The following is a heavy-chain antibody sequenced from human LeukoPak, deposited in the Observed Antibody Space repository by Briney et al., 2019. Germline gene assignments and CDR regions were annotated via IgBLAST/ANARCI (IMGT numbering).Heavy chain of an antibody. CDR2: ISGSGGST. Sequence: AGGSLRLSCAASGFTFSRYAMSWVRQAPGKGLEWVSAISGSGGSTYYADSVKGRFTISRDNSKNTLYLQMNSLRAEDTAVYYCAGTVTTEIGYYYYMDVWGKGTTVTVSS. J-gene: IGHJ6*03. D-gene: IGHD4-17*01. CDR3: AGTVTTEIGYYYYMDV. CDR1: GFTFSRYA. V-gene: IGHV3-23*01.